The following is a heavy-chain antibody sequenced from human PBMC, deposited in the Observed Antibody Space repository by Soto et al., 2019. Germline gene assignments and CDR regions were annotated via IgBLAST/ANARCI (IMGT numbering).Heavy chain of an antibody. J-gene: IGHJ4*02. D-gene: IGHD6-19*01. Sequence: QITLKESGPTLVKPTQTLTLTCTFSGFSLSTSGVGVGWIRQPPGKALEWLALIYWNDDKRYSPSLKSRLTITKDTSKSHAVLTITNMDPVDTATYYCAHRPGGYSSGWVPYFDYWGQGTLVTVSS. CDR1: GFSLSTSGVG. CDR2: IYWNDDK. V-gene: IGHV2-5*01. CDR3: AHRPGGYSSGWVPYFDY.